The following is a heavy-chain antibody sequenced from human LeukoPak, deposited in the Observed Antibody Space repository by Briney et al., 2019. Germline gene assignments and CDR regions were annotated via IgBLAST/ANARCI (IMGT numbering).Heavy chain of an antibody. CDR3: ARQNDFRLDY. V-gene: IGHV5-51*01. J-gene: IGHJ4*02. Sequence: GGSLTLSGNGSGYTFSSYWIGLVRQMPGKGLEGMGIIYPGDSDTRYSPSLQGTVTISVDTSIGTAYLQWSSLKASDTAIYYCARQNDFRLDYWGQGTLVTVSS. D-gene: IGHD3-3*01. CDR2: IYPGDSDT. CDR1: GYTFSSYW.